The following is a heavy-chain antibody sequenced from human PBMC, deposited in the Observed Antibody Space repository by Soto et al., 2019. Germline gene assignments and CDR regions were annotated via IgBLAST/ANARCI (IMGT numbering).Heavy chain of an antibody. Sequence: QVQLVESGGGVVQPGRSLRLSCAASGFTFSSYAMHWVRQAPGKGLEWVAVISYDGSNKYYADSVKGRFTISRDNSKNTLYLQMNSLRAEDTAVNYCARDQVSYYDFWSGYLLYYYYGMDVWGQGTTVTVSS. CDR3: ARDQVSYYDFWSGYLLYYYYGMDV. CDR2: ISYDGSNK. CDR1: GFTFSSYA. J-gene: IGHJ6*02. D-gene: IGHD3-3*01. V-gene: IGHV3-30-3*01.